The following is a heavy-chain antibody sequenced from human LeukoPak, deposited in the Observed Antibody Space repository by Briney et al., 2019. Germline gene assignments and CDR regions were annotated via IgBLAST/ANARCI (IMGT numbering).Heavy chain of an antibody. Sequence: PSQTLSLTCAVSGGSISSGGYSWSWIRRPPGKGLEWIGYIYHSGSTYYNPSLKSRVTISVDTSKNQFSLKLSSVTAADTAVYYCASSTGDAFDIWGQGTMVTVSS. V-gene: IGHV4-30-2*02. J-gene: IGHJ3*02. CDR2: IYHSGST. CDR3: ASSTGDAFDI. D-gene: IGHD6-6*01. CDR1: GGSISSGGYS.